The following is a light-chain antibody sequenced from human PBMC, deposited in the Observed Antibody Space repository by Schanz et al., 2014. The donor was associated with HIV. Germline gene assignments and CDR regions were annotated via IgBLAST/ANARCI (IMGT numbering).Light chain of an antibody. CDR2: ATY. Sequence: QSVLTQPPSASGPPGQRVTISCSGSSSNIKINAVNWYQHLPGTGPKLLIYATYNRPSGVPDRFSGSKSGTSASLAISGLESDDEATYYCAAWDDNLKAWVSGGGTKLTVL. CDR3: AAWDDNLKAWV. J-gene: IGLJ3*02. CDR1: SSNIKINA. V-gene: IGLV1-44*01.